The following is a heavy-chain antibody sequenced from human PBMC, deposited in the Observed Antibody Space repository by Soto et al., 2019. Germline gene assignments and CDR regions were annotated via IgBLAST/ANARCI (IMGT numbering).Heavy chain of an antibody. CDR3: ARGPGIAAAGTLNSYYYYGMDV. V-gene: IGHV1-18*04. Sequence: QVQLVQSGAEVKKPGASVKVSCKASGYTFTSYGISWVRQAPGQGLEWMGWISAYNGNTNYAQKLQGRVTMTTDTSASTADMELRSLRSDDTAVYYSARGPGIAAAGTLNSYYYYGMDVWGQGTTVTVSS. J-gene: IGHJ6*02. CDR2: ISAYNGNT. D-gene: IGHD6-13*01. CDR1: GYTFTSYG.